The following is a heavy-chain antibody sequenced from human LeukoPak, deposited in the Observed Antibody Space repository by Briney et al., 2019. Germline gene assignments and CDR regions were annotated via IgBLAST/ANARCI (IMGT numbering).Heavy chain of an antibody. V-gene: IGHV3-15*01. CDR1: GFTFNNAW. CDR2: IKSKNEGGTI. CDR3: CSNWFDP. Sequence: GGSLRLSCVGSGFTFNNAWMNWVRQAPGKGLEWVGRIKSKNEGGTIEYAAPVKGRFTISRDDSKDTLYLLLNSLKTEDTAMYYCCSNWFDPWGQGTLVTVSS. D-gene: IGHD3-10*02. J-gene: IGHJ5*02.